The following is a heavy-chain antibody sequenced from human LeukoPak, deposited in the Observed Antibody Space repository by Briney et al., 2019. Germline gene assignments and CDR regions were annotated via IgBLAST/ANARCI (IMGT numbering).Heavy chain of an antibody. J-gene: IGHJ6*02. CDR1: GYTFTSYG. V-gene: IGHV1-18*01. CDR2: ISAYNGNT. CDR3: ARDGSIAVAGRYYYYYGMDV. D-gene: IGHD6-19*01. Sequence: ASVTVSCTASGYTFTSYGISWVRQAPGQGLEWMGWISAYNGNTNYAQKLQGRVTMTTDTSTSTAYMELRSLRSDDTAVYYCARDGSIAVAGRYYYYYGMDVWGQGTTVTVSS.